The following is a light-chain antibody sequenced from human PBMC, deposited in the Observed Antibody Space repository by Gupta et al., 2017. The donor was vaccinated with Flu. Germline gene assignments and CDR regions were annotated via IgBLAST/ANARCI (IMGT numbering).Light chain of an antibody. V-gene: IGKV1-39*01. J-gene: IGKJ5*01. Sequence: SSLSASVGDRGTITCRASQSISNYLNWYQQKPGKAPNRLIFAASSWQSGVPSRFSGSGSGKDFTLTISSRQAEEFATYYCQQSDKYPSITFGQGTRLEIK. CDR1: QSISNY. CDR3: QQSDKYPSIT. CDR2: AAS.